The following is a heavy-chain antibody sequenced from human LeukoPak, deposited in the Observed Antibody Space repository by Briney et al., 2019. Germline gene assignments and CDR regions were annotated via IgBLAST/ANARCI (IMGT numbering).Heavy chain of an antibody. CDR3: AREHTIFGVVIATD. D-gene: IGHD3-3*01. CDR1: GGSISSGSYY. CDR2: IYTSGST. J-gene: IGHJ4*02. Sequence: PSETLSLTCTVSGGSISSGSYYWSWIRQPAGKGLEWIGRIYTSGSTNYNPSLKSRVTMSVDTSKNQFSLKLSSVTAADTAVYYCAREHTIFGVVIATDWGQGTLVTVSS. V-gene: IGHV4-61*02.